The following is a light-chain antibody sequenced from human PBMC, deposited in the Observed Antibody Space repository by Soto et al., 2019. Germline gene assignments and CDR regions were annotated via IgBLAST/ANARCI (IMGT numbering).Light chain of an antibody. Sequence: QSVLTQPPSASGTPGQRVTISCSGSSSNIGSNYVYWYQQLPGTAPKLLIYRNNQRPSGVPDRFSGSKSGTSASLAISGLRSADEADYYCAAWDDSLSGLWVFGGGTKVTVL. CDR2: RNN. CDR1: SSNIGSNY. V-gene: IGLV1-47*01. J-gene: IGLJ3*02. CDR3: AAWDDSLSGLWV.